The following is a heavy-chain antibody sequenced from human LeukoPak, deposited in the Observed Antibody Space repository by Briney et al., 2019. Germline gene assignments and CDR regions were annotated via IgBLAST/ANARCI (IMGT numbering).Heavy chain of an antibody. J-gene: IGHJ4*02. CDR3: ARDAEPLRFLEWFPTNY. CDR1: GYTFTGYY. V-gene: IGHV1-2*02. Sequence: GASVKVSCKASGYTFTGYYMHWVRQAPGQGLEWMGWINPNSGGANYAQKFQGRVTMTRDTSISTAYMELSRPRSDDTAVYYCARDAEPLRFLEWFPTNYWGQGTLVTVSS. D-gene: IGHD3-3*01. CDR2: INPNSGGA.